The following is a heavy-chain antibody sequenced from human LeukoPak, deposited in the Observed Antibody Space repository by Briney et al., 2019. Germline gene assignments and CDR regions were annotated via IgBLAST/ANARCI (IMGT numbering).Heavy chain of an antibody. CDR1: GFTFSSYE. D-gene: IGHD5-18*01. CDR2: ISSSGSTI. Sequence: GGSLRLSCAASGFTFSSYEMNWVRQAPGKGLEWVSYISSSGSTIYYADSVKGRFTISRDNAKNSLYLQMNSLGAEDTAVYYCARDGSWWDSYGYYYYMDVWGKGTTVTVSS. CDR3: ARDGSWWDSYGYYYYMDV. V-gene: IGHV3-48*03. J-gene: IGHJ6*03.